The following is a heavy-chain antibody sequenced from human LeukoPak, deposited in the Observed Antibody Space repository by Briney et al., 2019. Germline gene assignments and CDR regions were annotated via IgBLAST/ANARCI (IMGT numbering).Heavy chain of an antibody. CDR3: VAASYSSTWYLDS. J-gene: IGHJ4*02. CDR2: ISTDSDYI. V-gene: IGHV3-21*01. D-gene: IGHD6-13*01. Sequence: GGSLRLSCKVSGVSLSSHSMNWVRQAPGKGLEWVSTISTDSDYIYYGDSVRGRFTISRDNAKNSLYLQMNSLRAEDSALYCCVAASYSSTWYLDSWGQGALVIVSS. CDR1: GVSLSSHS.